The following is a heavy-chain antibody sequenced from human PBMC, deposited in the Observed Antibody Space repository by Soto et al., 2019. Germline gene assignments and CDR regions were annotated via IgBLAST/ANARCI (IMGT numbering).Heavy chain of an antibody. CDR1: GFTFGDYA. J-gene: IGHJ6*02. Sequence: GGSLRLSCTASGFTFGDYAMSWFRQAPGKGLEWVGFIRSKAYGGTTEYAASVKGRFTISRGDSKSIAYLQMNSLKTEDTAVYYCKSSSSPYYYYYGMDVWGQGTTVTVSS. D-gene: IGHD6-6*01. CDR2: IRSKAYGGTT. V-gene: IGHV3-49*03. CDR3: KSSSSPYYYYYGMDV.